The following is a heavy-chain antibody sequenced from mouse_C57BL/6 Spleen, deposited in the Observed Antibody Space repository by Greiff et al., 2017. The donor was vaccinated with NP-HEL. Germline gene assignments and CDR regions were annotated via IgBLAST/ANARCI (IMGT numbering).Heavy chain of an antibody. V-gene: IGHV1-85*01. J-gene: IGHJ2*01. Sequence: QVQLKESGPELVKPGASVKLSCKASGYTFTSYDINWVKQRPGQGLEWIGWIYPRDGSTKYNEKFKGRATLTVDTSSSTAYMELHSLTSEDSAVYFCARGSGFDYWGQGTTLTVSS. CDR2: IYPRDGST. D-gene: IGHD4-1*01. CDR3: ARGSGFDY. CDR1: GYTFTSYD.